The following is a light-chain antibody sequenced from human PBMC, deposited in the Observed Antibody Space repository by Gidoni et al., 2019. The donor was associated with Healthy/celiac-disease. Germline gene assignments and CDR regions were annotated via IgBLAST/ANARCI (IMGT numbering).Light chain of an antibody. CDR2: WAS. CDR1: QSVLYSSNNKNY. V-gene: IGKV4-1*01. CDR3: QQYYSPST. Sequence: DIVMTQSPDSLAVSLGERATINCKSSQSVLYSSNNKNYVAWYQQKPGQPPKLIIYWASTRESGVPDRFSGSGSGTDFTLTISSLQDEDVADYYCQQYYSPSTFGQGTKLEIK. J-gene: IGKJ2*01.